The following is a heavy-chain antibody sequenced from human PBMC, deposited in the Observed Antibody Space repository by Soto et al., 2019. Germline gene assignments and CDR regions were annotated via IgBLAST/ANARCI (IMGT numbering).Heavy chain of an antibody. D-gene: IGHD5-12*01. J-gene: IGHJ4*02. CDR2: IYPGDSDT. CDR1: GYSFTSYW. CDR3: ARHSRFGREMATTYFDY. V-gene: IGHV5-51*01. Sequence: GESLKISCKGSGYSFTSYWIGWVRQMPGKGLEWMGIIYPGDSDTRYSPSFQGQVTISSDKSISTAYLQWRSLKASDTAMYYCARHSRFGREMATTYFDYWGQGTLVTVSS.